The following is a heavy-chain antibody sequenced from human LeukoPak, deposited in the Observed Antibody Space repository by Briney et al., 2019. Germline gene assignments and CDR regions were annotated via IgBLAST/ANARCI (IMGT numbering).Heavy chain of an antibody. CDR1: GFTFSSSW. J-gene: IGHJ6*03. Sequence: GGSLRLSCAASGFTFSSSWMTWVRQAPGKGLEWVTFIRYDGSNKYYADSVKGRFIISRDNSKNTLYLQMNSLRAEDTAVYYCAKDTVKVTTIRRVPHYMDVWGKGTTVTISS. CDR2: IRYDGSNK. V-gene: IGHV3-30*02. CDR3: AKDTVKVTTIRRVPHYMDV. D-gene: IGHD5-12*01.